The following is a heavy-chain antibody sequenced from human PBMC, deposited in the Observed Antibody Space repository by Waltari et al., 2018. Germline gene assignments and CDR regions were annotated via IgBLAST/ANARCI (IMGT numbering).Heavy chain of an antibody. CDR2: INPNIGGT. D-gene: IGHD1-26*01. J-gene: IGHJ4*02. V-gene: IGHV1-2*06. CDR3: AIPRGSYWTLDY. CDR1: GYTFTGYY. Sequence: QVQLVQSGAEVKKPGASVKVSCKASGYTFTGYYMHWVRQAPGQGLEWMGRINPNIGGTNYAQKFQGRFTMTRDTSISTAYMELSRLGSDDTAVYYCAIPRGSYWTLDYWGQGTLVTVSS.